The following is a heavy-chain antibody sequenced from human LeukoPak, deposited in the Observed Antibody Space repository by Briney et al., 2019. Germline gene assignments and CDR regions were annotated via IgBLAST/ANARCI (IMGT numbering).Heavy chain of an antibody. CDR2: INHSGST. Sequence: SETLSLTCTVSGGSISNYYWNWIRQPPGKGLEWIGEINHSGSTNYNPSLKSRVTISVDTSKKQFSLKLSSVTAADTAVYYCARGGGTGPDAFDIWGQGTMVTVSS. CDR1: GGSISNYY. V-gene: IGHV4-34*01. D-gene: IGHD3/OR15-3a*01. CDR3: ARGGGTGPDAFDI. J-gene: IGHJ3*02.